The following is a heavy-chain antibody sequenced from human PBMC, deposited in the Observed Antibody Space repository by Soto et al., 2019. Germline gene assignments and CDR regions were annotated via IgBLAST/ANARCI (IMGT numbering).Heavy chain of an antibody. CDR2: INHSGST. CDR1: GGSFSGYY. Sequence: SETLSLTCAVYGGSFSGYYWSWIRQPPGKGLEWIGEINHSGSTNYNPSLKSRVTISVDTSKNQFSLKLSSVTAADTAVYYCALIRGYSYGKNFDYWGQGTLVTVSS. V-gene: IGHV4-34*01. D-gene: IGHD5-18*01. J-gene: IGHJ4*02. CDR3: ALIRGYSYGKNFDY.